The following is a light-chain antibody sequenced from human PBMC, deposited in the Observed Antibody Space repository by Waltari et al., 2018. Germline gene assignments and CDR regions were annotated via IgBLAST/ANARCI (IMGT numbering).Light chain of an antibody. CDR2: YVS. J-gene: IGLJ2*01. CDR1: STDVGGYHY. Sequence: QSALTQPASVSGSPGQSITISCTGTSTDVGGYHYVSWYQQHPGKAPKLMIYYVSNRPSGVSNRFSGSKSGNTASLTISGLQAEDEADYYCSSYTSSSTYVVFGGGTKLTVL. V-gene: IGLV2-14*01. CDR3: SSYTSSSTYVV.